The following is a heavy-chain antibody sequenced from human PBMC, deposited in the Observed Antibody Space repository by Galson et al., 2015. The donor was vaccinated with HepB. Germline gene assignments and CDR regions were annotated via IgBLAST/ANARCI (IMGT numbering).Heavy chain of an antibody. CDR2: INHSGST. CDR3: ARVPLGYCSGCSCYPNGEAFDY. J-gene: IGHJ4*02. Sequence: CAVYGGSFSGYYRSWIRQPPGKGLEWIGEINHSGSTNYNPSLKSRVTISVDTSKNQFSLKLSSVTAADTAVYYCARVPLGYCSGCSCYPNGEAFDYWGQGTLVTVSS. D-gene: IGHD2-15*01. CDR1: GGSFSGYY. V-gene: IGHV4-34*01.